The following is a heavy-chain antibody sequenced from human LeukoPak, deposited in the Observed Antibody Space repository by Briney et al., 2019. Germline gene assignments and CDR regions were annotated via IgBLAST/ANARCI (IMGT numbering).Heavy chain of an antibody. V-gene: IGHV3-30*02. CDR1: GFTFSSHC. CDR2: IWYDGSTK. Sequence: PGGSLRLSWAVAGFTFSSHCMHWVRQAPGKGIEWVAFIWYDGSTKFYADSVMGRFTISRDNSKNTMCLQMNSLSAEDTAVYYCAKDSSGSGSYDFGDYWGQGTLVSVSS. CDR3: AKDSSGSGSYDFGDY. D-gene: IGHD3-10*01. J-gene: IGHJ4*02.